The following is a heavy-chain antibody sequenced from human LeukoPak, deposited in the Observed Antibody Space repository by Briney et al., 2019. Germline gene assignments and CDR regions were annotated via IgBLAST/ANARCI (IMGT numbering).Heavy chain of an antibody. CDR2: INPNSGGT. Sequence: ASVTVSCKASGYTFTGYYMHWVRQAPGQGLEWMGWINPNSGGTNYAQKFQGRVTMTRDTSISTAYMELSRLRSDDTAVYYCARDRGITIFGVVPNWFDPWGQGTLVTVSS. CDR3: ARDRGITIFGVVPNWFDP. V-gene: IGHV1-2*02. J-gene: IGHJ5*02. CDR1: GYTFTGYY. D-gene: IGHD3-3*01.